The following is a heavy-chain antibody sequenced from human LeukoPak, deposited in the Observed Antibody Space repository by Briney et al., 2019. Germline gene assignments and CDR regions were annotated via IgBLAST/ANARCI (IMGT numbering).Heavy chain of an antibody. J-gene: IGHJ6*02. CDR1: GFTFSSYS. CDR3: AKAKGDSYYYYGMDV. CDR2: ISSSSSYI. Sequence: GSLRLSCAASGFTFSSYSMNWVRQAPGKGLEWVSSISSSSSYIYYADSVKGRFTISRDNSKNTLYLQMNSLRAEDTAVYYCAKAKGDSYYYYGMDVWGQGTTVTVSS. D-gene: IGHD3-3*01. V-gene: IGHV3-21*04.